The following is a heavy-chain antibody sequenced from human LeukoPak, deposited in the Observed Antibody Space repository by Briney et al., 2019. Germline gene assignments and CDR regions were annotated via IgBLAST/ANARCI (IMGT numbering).Heavy chain of an antibody. J-gene: IGHJ4*02. V-gene: IGHV3-23*01. CDR2: ISGSGGST. CDR3: AKPPSSGYYLFDY. Sequence: GGSLRLSCAASGFTFTTYWMSWVRQAPGKGLEWVSAISGSGGSTYYADSVKGRFTISRDNSKNTLYLQMNSLRAEDTAVYYCAKPPSSGYYLFDYWGQGTLVTVSS. D-gene: IGHD3-22*01. CDR1: GFTFTTYW.